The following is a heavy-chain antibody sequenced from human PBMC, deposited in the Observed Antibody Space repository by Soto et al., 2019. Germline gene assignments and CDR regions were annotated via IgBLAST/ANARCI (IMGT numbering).Heavy chain of an antibody. CDR1: VFTFSSYS. CDR3: AKRGVDCGGDCYSLGPTPLNDY. D-gene: IGHD2-21*01. J-gene: IGHJ4*02. Sequence: PGGSLRLSCAASVFTFSSYSMNWVRQAPGKGLEWVSYISSSSSTIYYADSVKGRFTISRDNAKNSLYLQMNSLRAEDTAVYYFAKRGVDCGGDCYSLGPTPLNDYWGQGTLVAVSS. V-gene: IGHV3-48*01. CDR2: ISSSSSTI.